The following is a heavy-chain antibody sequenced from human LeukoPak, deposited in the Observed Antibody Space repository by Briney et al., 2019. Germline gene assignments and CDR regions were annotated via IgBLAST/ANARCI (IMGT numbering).Heavy chain of an antibody. Sequence: PGGSLRLSSAASGFTVSSNYMSWVRQAPGKGLECVSVIYSGGSTYYADSVKGRFTISRDNSKNTLYLRMNSLRAEDTAVYYCARTHVERRFDYYYYMDVWGKGTTVTISS. CDR1: GFTVSSNY. CDR2: IYSGGST. CDR3: ARTHVERRFDYYYYMDV. V-gene: IGHV3-53*01. J-gene: IGHJ6*03. D-gene: IGHD1-1*01.